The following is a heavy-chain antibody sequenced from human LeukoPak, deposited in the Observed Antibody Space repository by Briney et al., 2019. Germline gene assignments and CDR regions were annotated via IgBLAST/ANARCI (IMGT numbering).Heavy chain of an antibody. V-gene: IGHV1-18*01. CDR2: ISAYNGNT. J-gene: IGHJ4*02. CDR3: ARGDCSSTSCYSVADFDY. CDR1: GYTFTSYG. D-gene: IGHD2-2*01. Sequence: ASVKVSCKASGYTFTSYGISWVRQAPGQGLEWMGWISAYNGNTNYAQKLQGRVTMTTDTSTSTAYMELRSLRSEDTAVYYCARGDCSSTSCYSVADFDYWGQGTLVTVSS.